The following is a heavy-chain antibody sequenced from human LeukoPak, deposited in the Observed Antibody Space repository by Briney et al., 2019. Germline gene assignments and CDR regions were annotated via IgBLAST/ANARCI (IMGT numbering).Heavy chain of an antibody. CDR1: GYTFTDYY. D-gene: IGHD3-22*01. J-gene: IGHJ4*02. Sequence: ASVKVSCQASGYTFTDYYMHWVRQALGQGLEWMGWINPNSGGTNYAQKFQGRVTMTRDTSISTAYMELSRLRSDDTAVYYCARVYLGVYYYGSSGYSHLDYWGQGTLVTVSS. V-gene: IGHV1-2*02. CDR3: ARVYLGVYYYGSSGYSHLDY. CDR2: INPNSGGT.